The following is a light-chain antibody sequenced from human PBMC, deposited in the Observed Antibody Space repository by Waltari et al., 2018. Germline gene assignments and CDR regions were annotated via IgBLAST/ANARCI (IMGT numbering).Light chain of an antibody. CDR3: QQRALT. J-gene: IGKJ4*01. V-gene: IGKV3-11*01. CDR2: DAS. Sequence: EIVLTQSPATLSLSPGGRATLSCRASQSVSSSLAWYQQKPGQAPRLLIYDASNRATGIPARFSGSGSGTDFTLTISSLEPEDFAVYYCQQRALTFGGGTKVEIK. CDR1: QSVSSS.